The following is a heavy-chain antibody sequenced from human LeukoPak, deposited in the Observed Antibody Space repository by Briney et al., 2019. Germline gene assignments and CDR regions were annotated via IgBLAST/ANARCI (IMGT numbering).Heavy chain of an antibody. CDR2: INPSGGST. V-gene: IGHV1-46*01. J-gene: IGHJ4*02. Sequence: ASVKVSCKASGYTFSGYYMHWVRQAPGQGLEWMGIINPSGGSTSYAQKFQGRVTMTRDMSTSTVYMELSSLRSEDTAVYYCARDGVVVVAATAGALDYWGQGTLVTVSS. CDR1: GYTFSGYY. CDR3: ARDGVVVVAATAGALDY. D-gene: IGHD2-15*01.